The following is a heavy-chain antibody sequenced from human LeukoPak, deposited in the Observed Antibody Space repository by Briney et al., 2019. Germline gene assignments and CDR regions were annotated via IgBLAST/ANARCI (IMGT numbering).Heavy chain of an antibody. CDR1: GGSFSNYY. V-gene: IGHV4-59*10. CDR3: ARGSAVVSAFDY. Sequence: SETLSLTCAVYGGSFSNYYWSWIRQPAGKGLEWIGRIYTSGSTNYNPSLKSRVTMSVDTSKNQFSLKLSSVTAADTAVYYCARGSAVVSAFDYWGQGTLVTVSS. CDR2: IYTSGST. J-gene: IGHJ4*02. D-gene: IGHD3-22*01.